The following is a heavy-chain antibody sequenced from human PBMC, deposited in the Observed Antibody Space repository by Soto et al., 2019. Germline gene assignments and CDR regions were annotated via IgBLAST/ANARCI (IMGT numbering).Heavy chain of an antibody. J-gene: IGHJ3*02. Sequence: SETLSLTCTVSGGSISSYYWSWIRQPPGKGLEWIGYIYYSGSTNYNPSLKSRVTISVDTSKNQFSLKLSSVTAADTAVYYCARAHYYDSSGLFDIWGQGTMVTVSS. CDR1: GGSISSYY. CDR3: ARAHYYDSSGLFDI. CDR2: IYYSGST. V-gene: IGHV4-59*01. D-gene: IGHD3-22*01.